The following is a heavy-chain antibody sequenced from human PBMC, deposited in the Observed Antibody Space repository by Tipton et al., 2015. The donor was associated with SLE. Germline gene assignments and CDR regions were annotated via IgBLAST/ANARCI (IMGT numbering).Heavy chain of an antibody. CDR2: IYYSGST. CDR3: ARESHSNYGGNLDY. V-gene: IGHV4-59*01. D-gene: IGHD4-11*01. Sequence: TLSLTCTVSGGSISSYYWSWIRQSPGKGLEWIGYIYYSGSTNYNPSLKSRVTISVDTSKNQFSLKLSSVTAADTAVYYCARESHSNYGGNLDYWGQGTLVTVSS. CDR1: GGSISSYY. J-gene: IGHJ4*02.